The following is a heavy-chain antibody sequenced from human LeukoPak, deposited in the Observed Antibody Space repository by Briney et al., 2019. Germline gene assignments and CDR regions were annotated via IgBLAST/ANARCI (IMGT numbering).Heavy chain of an antibody. CDR1: GFTFSSYW. D-gene: IGHD2-21*01. CDR2: INQDANER. J-gene: IGHJ4*02. Sequence: GGSLRLSCAASGFTFSSYWMSWVRQAPGKGLEWVANINQDANERYYVDSVKGRYTISRDNGKNSLYLQLNSLRAEDTAVYYCAAGDSFDYWGQGALVTVSS. CDR3: AAGDSFDY. V-gene: IGHV3-7*01.